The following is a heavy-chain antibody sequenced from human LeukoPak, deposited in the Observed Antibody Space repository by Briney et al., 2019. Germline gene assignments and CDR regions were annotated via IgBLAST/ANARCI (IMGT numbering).Heavy chain of an antibody. Sequence: GGSLRLSCAASGFTFSSYGMHWVRQAPGKGLERVAVIWYDGSNKYYADSVKGRFTISRDNSKNTLYLQMNSLRAEDTAVYYCARSLNIVVVVAAYWGQGTLVTVSS. D-gene: IGHD2-15*01. CDR1: GFTFSSYG. J-gene: IGHJ4*02. V-gene: IGHV3-33*01. CDR3: ARSLNIVVVVAAY. CDR2: IWYDGSNK.